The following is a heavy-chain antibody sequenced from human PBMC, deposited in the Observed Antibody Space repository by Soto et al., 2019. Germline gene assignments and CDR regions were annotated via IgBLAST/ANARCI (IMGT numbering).Heavy chain of an antibody. Sequence: QVQLVESGGGVVQPGRSLRLSCAASGFTFSTFGMHWVRQAPGKGLEWVALIWYDGTNKYYADSVKGRFTISRDNSKNTLFLQMDSLRAEDTAIYYCARRTNYYDTSGHIDYWGQGTLVTVPP. V-gene: IGHV3-33*01. J-gene: IGHJ4*02. CDR2: IWYDGTNK. D-gene: IGHD3-22*01. CDR3: ARRTNYYDTSGHIDY. CDR1: GFTFSTFG.